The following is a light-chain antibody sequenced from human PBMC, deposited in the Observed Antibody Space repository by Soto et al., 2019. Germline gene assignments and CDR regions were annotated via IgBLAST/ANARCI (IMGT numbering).Light chain of an antibody. CDR2: GAS. CDR1: QSVSSSY. J-gene: IGKJ4*01. V-gene: IGKV3-20*01. CDR3: QQYGTSPELT. Sequence: EIVLTQSPGTLSLSPGESATLSCRASQSVSSSYLAWYQQKPGQAPRLLIYGASSRANGIPDRFSGSGSGTYFTLTISRLEPEDFAVYYCQQYGTSPELTFGGGTKVEIE.